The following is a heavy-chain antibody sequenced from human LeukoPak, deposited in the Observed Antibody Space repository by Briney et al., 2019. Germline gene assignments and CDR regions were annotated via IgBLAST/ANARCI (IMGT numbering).Heavy chain of an antibody. Sequence: GGSLRLSCAASGFTFNLAWMSWVRQTPGKGLQWVARIAVTPDGPATDYATPVRGRFTISRDDSRNMVYLQMSSLRTDDTAVYYRVWSSTWDKRFYLDQWGQGTLVTVSS. CDR3: VWSSTWDKRFYLDQ. J-gene: IGHJ4*02. V-gene: IGHV3-15*04. CDR1: GFTFNLAW. D-gene: IGHD6-6*01. CDR2: IAVTPDGPAT.